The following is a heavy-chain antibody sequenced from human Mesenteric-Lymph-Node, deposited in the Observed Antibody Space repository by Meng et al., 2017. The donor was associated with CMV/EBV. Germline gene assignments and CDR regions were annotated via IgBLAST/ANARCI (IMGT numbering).Heavy chain of an antibody. CDR1: GFTFSSYW. D-gene: IGHD3-3*01. Sequence: GGSLRLSCAASGFTFSSYWMSWVRQAPGKGLEWVANIKQDGSEKYYVDSVKGRFTISRDNAKNSLYLQMNSLKAEDTAVYYCARDRQRFLEWLRNYYYGMDVWGQGTTVTVSS. V-gene: IGHV3-7*01. CDR2: IKQDGSEK. CDR3: ARDRQRFLEWLRNYYYGMDV. J-gene: IGHJ6*02.